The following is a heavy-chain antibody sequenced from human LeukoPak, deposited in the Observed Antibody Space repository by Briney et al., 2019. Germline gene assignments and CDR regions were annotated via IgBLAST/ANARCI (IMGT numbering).Heavy chain of an antibody. J-gene: IGHJ6*02. CDR1: GYTFTSCG. Sequence: ASVKVSCKASGYTFTSCGISWVRQAPGQGLEWMGWISAYNGNTNYAQKLQGRVTMTTDTSTSTAYMELRSLRSDDTAVYYCAREGSRYSRKKYGMDVWGQGTTVTVSS. CDR3: AREGSRYSRKKYGMDV. V-gene: IGHV1-18*01. CDR2: ISAYNGNT. D-gene: IGHD6-13*01.